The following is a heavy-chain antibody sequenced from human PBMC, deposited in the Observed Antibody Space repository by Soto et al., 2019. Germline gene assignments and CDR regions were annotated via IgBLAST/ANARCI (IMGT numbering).Heavy chain of an antibody. CDR3: PKAPYDSGWVRNHLDA. Sequence: GGSLRLSCAASGFTFSSYGMHWVRQAPGKGLEWVAVISFEGNNKYYAGSVRGRFTISRDNSKNTLFLQLTSLRPEETAVYYCPKAPYDSGWVRNHLDAWGQVTLGTV. CDR2: ISFEGNNK. J-gene: IGHJ4*02. V-gene: IGHV3-30*18. D-gene: IGHD6-19*01. CDR1: GFTFSSYG.